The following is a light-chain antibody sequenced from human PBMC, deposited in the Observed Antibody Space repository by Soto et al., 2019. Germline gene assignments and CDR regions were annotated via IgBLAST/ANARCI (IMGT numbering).Light chain of an antibody. J-gene: IGKJ2*01. CDR2: GAS. CDR1: QSVDTN. V-gene: IGKV3-15*01. CDR3: QQYYNWPPYT. Sequence: EVVMTQSPATLSVSPGDRATLSCRASQSVDTNVAWYQQKPGQAPRLLVYGASTRATGIPARFTGFGSGTDFTLTISGRQSDDFAVYYCQQYYNWPPYTFGQGTKLQIK.